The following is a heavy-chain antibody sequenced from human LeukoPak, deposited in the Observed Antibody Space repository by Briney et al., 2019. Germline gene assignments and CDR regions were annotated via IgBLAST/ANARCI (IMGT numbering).Heavy chain of an antibody. D-gene: IGHD6-13*01. CDR1: GYTFTSYD. CDR3: ARTSRMGSSWYGDYYYGMDV. Sequence: ASVKVSCKASGYTFTSYDINWVRQATGQGLEWMGWMNPNSGNTGYAQKFQGRVTMTRNTSISTAYMELSSLRSEDTAVYYCARTSRMGSSWYGDYYYGMDVWGQGTTVTASS. J-gene: IGHJ6*02. CDR2: MNPNSGNT. V-gene: IGHV1-8*01.